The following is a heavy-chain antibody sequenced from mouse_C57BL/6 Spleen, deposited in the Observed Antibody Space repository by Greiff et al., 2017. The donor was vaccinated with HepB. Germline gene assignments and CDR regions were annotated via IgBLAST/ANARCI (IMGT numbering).Heavy chain of an antibody. D-gene: IGHD2-4*01. CDR3: ASGDYDVAWFAY. CDR1: GYSFTSYY. V-gene: IGHV1-66*01. CDR2: IYPGSGNT. Sequence: VKLQESGPELVKPGASVKISCKASGYSFTSYYIHWVKQRPGQGLEWIGWIYPGSGNTKYNEKFKGKATLTADTSSSTAYMQLSSLTSEDSAVYYCASGDYDVAWFAYWGQGTLVTVSA. J-gene: IGHJ3*01.